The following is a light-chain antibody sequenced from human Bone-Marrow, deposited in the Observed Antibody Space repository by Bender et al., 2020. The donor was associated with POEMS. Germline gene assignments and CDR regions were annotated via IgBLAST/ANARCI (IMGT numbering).Light chain of an antibody. J-gene: IGLJ1*01. CDR2: DVS. V-gene: IGLV2-11*01. Sequence: QSALTQPRSVSGSPGQSVTISCTGTSSDVGGYNYVSWYQQHPGKAPKVMIYDVSKRPSGVPDRFSGSKSGNTASLTISGLQAEDEADYYCCSYSSSSSYVFGTGTKVTVL. CDR3: CSYSSSSSYV. CDR1: SSDVGGYNY.